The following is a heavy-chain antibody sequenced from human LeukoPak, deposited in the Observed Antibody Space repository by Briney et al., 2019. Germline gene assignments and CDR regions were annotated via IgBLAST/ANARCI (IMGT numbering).Heavy chain of an antibody. CDR3: ARSSLYCSSTSCYGYYGMDV. Sequence: GGSLRLSCAASGFTVSSNYMSWVRQAPGKGLERVSVIYSGGSTYYADSVKGRFTISRDNSKNTLYLQMNSLRAEDTAVYYCARSSLYCSSTSCYGYYGMDVWGKGTTVTVSS. D-gene: IGHD2-2*01. CDR2: IYSGGST. CDR1: GFTVSSNY. V-gene: IGHV3-53*01. J-gene: IGHJ6*04.